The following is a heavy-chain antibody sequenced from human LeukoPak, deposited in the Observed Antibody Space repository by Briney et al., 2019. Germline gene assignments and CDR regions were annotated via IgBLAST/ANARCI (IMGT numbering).Heavy chain of an antibody. CDR2: IYYTGST. J-gene: IGHJ4*02. V-gene: IGHV4-59*08. CDR3: ARHRAYSSSSPFDY. CDR1: GGSISSLY. D-gene: IGHD6-6*01. Sequence: SSETLSLTCSVAGGSISSLYWSWIRQPPGKGLEWIGYIYYTGSTNYNPSLKSRVTMFVDMSKNQFSLRLSSVTAADTAVYYCARHRAYSSSSPFDYWGQGTLVTVSS.